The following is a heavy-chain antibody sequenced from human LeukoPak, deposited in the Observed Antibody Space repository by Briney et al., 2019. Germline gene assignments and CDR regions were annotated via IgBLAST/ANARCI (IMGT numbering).Heavy chain of an antibody. CDR1: GGSISNSSYY. V-gene: IGHV4-39*01. J-gene: IGHJ4*02. CDR2: IYYSGST. D-gene: IGHD6-19*01. CDR3: ARHAGQRSIAVALIDY. Sequence: SETLSLTCTVSGGSISNSSYYWGWIRQPPGKGLEWIGSIYYSGSTYYNPSLKSRVTISVDTSKNQFSLKLSSVTAADTAVYYCARHAGQRSIAVALIDYWGQGTPVTVSS.